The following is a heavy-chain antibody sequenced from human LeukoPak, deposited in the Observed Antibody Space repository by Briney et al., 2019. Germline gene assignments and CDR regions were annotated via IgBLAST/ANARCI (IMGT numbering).Heavy chain of an antibody. Sequence: PSETLSLTCAVYGGSFSDYDWSWIRQPPGKGLEWIGEINHSGSTNCDPSLKSRISMSIDTSKNQFSLKLSSVTAADTAAYYCARVGGYYYDSSGYYYFDYWGQGTLVTVSS. CDR3: ARVGGYYYDSSGYYYFDY. V-gene: IGHV4-34*10. CDR1: GGSFSDYD. D-gene: IGHD3-22*01. J-gene: IGHJ4*02. CDR2: INHSGST.